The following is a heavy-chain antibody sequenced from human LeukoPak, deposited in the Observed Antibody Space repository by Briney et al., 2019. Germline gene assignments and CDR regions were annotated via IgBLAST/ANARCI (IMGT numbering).Heavy chain of an antibody. V-gene: IGHV4-61*02. J-gene: IGHJ5*02. Sequence: SETLSLTCAMSVGSFSDGHIYWNWVRQAAGKGLEWIGRISDRRNINYHPSLKSRVTISLDTSRNQFSIKLTSVTAADTAVYYCATNREAYSRWFDPWGHGTLVTVSS. CDR3: ATNREAYSRWFDP. D-gene: IGHD1-14*01. CDR2: ISDRRNI. CDR1: VGSFSDGHIY.